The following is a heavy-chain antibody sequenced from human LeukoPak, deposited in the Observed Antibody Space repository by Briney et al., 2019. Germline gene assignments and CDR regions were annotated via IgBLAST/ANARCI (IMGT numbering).Heavy chain of an antibody. D-gene: IGHD3-10*01. J-gene: IGHJ4*02. V-gene: IGHV3-30*02. CDR1: GFTFSSYG. CDR2: IRYDGSNK. CDR3: ANQRLWFGEFNFDY. Sequence: PGGSLRLSCAASGFTFSSYGRHWFRQAPGKGLEWVAFIRYDGSNKYYADSVKGRFTISRDNSKNTLYLQMNSLRAEDTAVYYCANQRLWFGEFNFDYWGQGTLVTVSS.